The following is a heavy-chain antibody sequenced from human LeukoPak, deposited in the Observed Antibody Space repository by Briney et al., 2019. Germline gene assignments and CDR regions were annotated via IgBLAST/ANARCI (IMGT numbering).Heavy chain of an antibody. CDR1: GYTFTGYY. J-gene: IGHJ4*02. D-gene: IGHD3-22*01. Sequence: ASVKVSCKASGYTFTGYYMHWVRQAPGQGLEWMGWINPNSGGTNYAQKFQGWVTMTRDTSISTAYMELSRLRSDDTAVYYCAGDPPHFNYYDSSGYFDYWGQGTLVTVSS. V-gene: IGHV1-2*04. CDR2: INPNSGGT. CDR3: AGDPPHFNYYDSSGYFDY.